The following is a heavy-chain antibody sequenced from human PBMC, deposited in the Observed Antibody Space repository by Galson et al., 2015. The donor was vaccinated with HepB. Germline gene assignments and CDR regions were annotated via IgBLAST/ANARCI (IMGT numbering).Heavy chain of an antibody. CDR1: GFTFSDFY. Sequence: SLRLSCAASGFTFSDFYMSWIRQAPGKGLEWLSYISSSGTYTNYADSVKGRFTISRDNARNSLHLQMNSLRAEDTALYYCARVADVDYGDHSHFDSWGQGTLVTVSS. J-gene: IGHJ4*02. CDR2: ISSSGTYT. V-gene: IGHV3-11*06. CDR3: ARVADVDYGDHSHFDS. D-gene: IGHD4-17*01.